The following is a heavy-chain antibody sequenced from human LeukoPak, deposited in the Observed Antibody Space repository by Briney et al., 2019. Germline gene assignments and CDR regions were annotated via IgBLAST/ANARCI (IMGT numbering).Heavy chain of an antibody. CDR3: ARGGYFDY. CDR1: GFTFSSYS. D-gene: IGHD3-10*01. J-gene: IGHJ4*02. V-gene: IGHV3-21*01. Sequence: GGSLRLSCAASGFTFSSYSMNWVRQAPGKGLEWVSSISRSSSYIYYADSVKGRFTISRDNSKNTLYLQMNSLRAEDTAVYYCARGGYFDYWGQGTLVTVSS. CDR2: ISRSSSYI.